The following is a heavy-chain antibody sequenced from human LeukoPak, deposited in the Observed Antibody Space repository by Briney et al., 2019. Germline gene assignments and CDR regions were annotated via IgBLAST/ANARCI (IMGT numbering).Heavy chain of an antibody. D-gene: IGHD5-24*01. CDR3: AKDRADGYNPFDY. CDR2: IGGSGGTS. CDR1: GFTFSSYA. J-gene: IGHJ4*02. Sequence: GGSLRLSCAASGFTFSSYAMSWVRQAPGKGLEWVSGIGGSGGTSYYADSVKGRFTVSSDNSKNTLYLQMNSLRAEDTAVYYCAKDRADGYNPFDYWGQGTLVTVSS. V-gene: IGHV3-23*01.